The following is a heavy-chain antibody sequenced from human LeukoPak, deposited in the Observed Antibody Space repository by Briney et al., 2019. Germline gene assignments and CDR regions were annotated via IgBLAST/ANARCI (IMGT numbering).Heavy chain of an antibody. J-gene: IGHJ4*02. V-gene: IGHV5-51*01. Sequence: GESLKISCKGSGYSFTNYWIGWVRQMPGKGLEWMGIIYPSDSETRYSPSFQGQVTISADKSISTAYLQWSSLKASDTAMYYCARRLRYFDWSLSLWGQGTLVTVSS. CDR3: ARRLRYFDWSLSL. CDR2: IYPSDSET. D-gene: IGHD3-9*01. CDR1: GYSFTNYW.